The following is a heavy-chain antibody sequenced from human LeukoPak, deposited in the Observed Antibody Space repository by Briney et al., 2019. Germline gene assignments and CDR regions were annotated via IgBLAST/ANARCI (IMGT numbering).Heavy chain of an antibody. CDR3: AAETVTRSTYDAFDL. V-gene: IGHV1-58*01. D-gene: IGHD4-17*01. J-gene: IGHJ3*01. CDR1: GFTFTTSA. Sequence: GASVKVSCKASGFTFTTSAVQWVRQARGQRLEWIGWIVVGSGNTNYAQKFQERVTITRDMSTSTAYMELSSLRSEDTAVYYCAAETVTRSTYDAFDLWGQGTMVTVSS. CDR2: IVVGSGNT.